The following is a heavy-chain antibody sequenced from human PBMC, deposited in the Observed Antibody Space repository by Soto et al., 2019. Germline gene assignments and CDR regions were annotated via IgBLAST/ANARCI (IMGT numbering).Heavy chain of an antibody. CDR1: GGSISDNDC. J-gene: IGHJ6*02. D-gene: IGHD3-3*01. CDR3: ARRLITPFGVVITGYGMDV. V-gene: IGHV4-4*02. Sequence: SETVSLTCAVSGGSISDNDCWNWVRQPPGKGLEWIGEIYPSGTANYNPSLKSRVTISVHKANNQTSLTLNSVTAADTAVYYCARRLITPFGVVITGYGMDVWGQGWTVTVSS. CDR2: IYPSGTA.